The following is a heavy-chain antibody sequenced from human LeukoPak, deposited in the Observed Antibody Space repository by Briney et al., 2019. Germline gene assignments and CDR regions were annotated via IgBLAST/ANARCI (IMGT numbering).Heavy chain of an antibody. CDR3: ARDAPQVPAAGVLAS. Sequence: GGSLRLSCAASGFTVSDYYMSWVRQAPGKGLEWVSVMYSRGDTYYAKSVKGRFTFSRDISKNTLYLQMNGLRTEDTAMYYCARDAPQVPAAGVLASWGKGTLVIVSS. CDR1: GFTVSDYY. D-gene: IGHD6-13*01. CDR2: MYSRGDT. J-gene: IGHJ5*02. V-gene: IGHV3-53*01.